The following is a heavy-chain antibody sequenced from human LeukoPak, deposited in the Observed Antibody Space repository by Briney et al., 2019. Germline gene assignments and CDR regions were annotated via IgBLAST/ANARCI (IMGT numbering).Heavy chain of an antibody. D-gene: IGHD3-22*01. CDR2: ISSSSSYI. J-gene: IGHJ4*02. CDR1: GFTFSSYS. CDR3: ARALDYYDSSGYYPGSLFDY. V-gene: IGHV3-21*01. Sequence: GGSLRLSCAASGFTFSSYSMNWVRQAPGKGLEWVSSISSSSSYIYCADSVKGRFTISRDDAKNSLYLQMNSLRAEDTAVYYCARALDYYDSSGYYPGSLFDYWGQGTLVTVSS.